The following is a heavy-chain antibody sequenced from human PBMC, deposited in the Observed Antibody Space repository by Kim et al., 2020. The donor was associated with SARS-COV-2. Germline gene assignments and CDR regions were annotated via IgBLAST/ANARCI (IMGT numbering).Heavy chain of an antibody. D-gene: IGHD2-21*02. CDR2: IWHDGSNK. J-gene: IGHJ6*02. Sequence: GGSLRLSCAASGYTFSSNGMHWVRQAPGKGLEWVAVIWHDGSNKYYADSVKGRFTISRDNSKNTLYLQMNSLRAGDTAVYYCARAAYCGGDCSYFYYGVDVWGQGATVNVSS. CDR1: GYTFSSNG. V-gene: IGHV3-33*01. CDR3: ARAAYCGGDCSYFYYGVDV.